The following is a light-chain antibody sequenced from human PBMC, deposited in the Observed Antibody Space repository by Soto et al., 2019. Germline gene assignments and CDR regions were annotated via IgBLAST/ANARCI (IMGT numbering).Light chain of an antibody. J-gene: IGKJ1*01. CDR2: WAS. CDR1: QSVLYSSSNKNY. V-gene: IGKV4-1*01. CDR3: QQYYTTPRT. Sequence: FVMTQSPDSLAVSLGERATINCKSGQSVLYSSSNKNYLAWYQQKPGQHPKLLIYWASTRESGVPDRFSGSGSGTDFTLTISSLQAEDVAVYYCQQYYTTPRTFGQGTKVEI.